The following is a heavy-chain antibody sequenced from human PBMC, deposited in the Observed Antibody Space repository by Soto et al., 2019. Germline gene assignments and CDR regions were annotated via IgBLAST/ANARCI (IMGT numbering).Heavy chain of an antibody. CDR2: IYPGDSDT. CDR3: ARHNVLLFFGKGGAPYYYYYYGMDV. V-gene: IGHV5-51*01. CDR1: GYSFTSYW. D-gene: IGHD3-10*01. Sequence: GESLKISCKGSGYSFTSYWIGWVRQMPGKGLEWMGIIYPGDSDTRYSPSFQGQVTISADKSISTAYLQWSSLKASDTAMYYCARHNVLLFFGKGGAPYYYYYYGMDVWGQGTTVTVSS. J-gene: IGHJ6*02.